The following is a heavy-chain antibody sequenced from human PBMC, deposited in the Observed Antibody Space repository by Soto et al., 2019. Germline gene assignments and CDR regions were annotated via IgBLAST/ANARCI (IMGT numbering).Heavy chain of an antibody. D-gene: IGHD6-19*01. J-gene: IGHJ4*02. V-gene: IGHV4-59*01. CDR1: GGSINGYY. CDR3: ARQEAVPGTPFDS. CDR2: VYFSGST. Sequence: QERLQESGPGLVKPSETLSLTCSVSGGSINGYYWNWIRQPPGKGLEWLGNVYFSGSTHYNPSLEARLTIAVDTSKTQISLKLRSVTAADRAVYYCARQEAVPGTPFDSWGQGTLVSVSS.